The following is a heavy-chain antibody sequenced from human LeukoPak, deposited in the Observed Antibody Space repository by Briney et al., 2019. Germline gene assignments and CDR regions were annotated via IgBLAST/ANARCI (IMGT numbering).Heavy chain of an antibody. D-gene: IGHD1-26*01. J-gene: IGHJ5*02. V-gene: IGHV1-46*01. CDR1: GYSFSTHW. CDR3: ARDQSGEWELLSGWWFDP. Sequence: ASVKVSCKASGYSFSTHWMHWVRQAPGQGLEWMGIINPSGGFTSYAQKLQGRVTVTRDMSTSTVYMELSNLRSEDTAVYYCARDQSGEWELLSGWWFDPWGQGALVTVSS. CDR2: INPSGGFT.